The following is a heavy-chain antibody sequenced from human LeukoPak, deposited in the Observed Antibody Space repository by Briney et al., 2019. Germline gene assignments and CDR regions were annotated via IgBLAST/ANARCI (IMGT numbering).Heavy chain of an antibody. V-gene: IGHV1-18*01. J-gene: IGHJ4*02. Sequence: GASVKVSCKASGYTFTSYGISWVRQAPGQGLEWMGWISAYNGNTNYAQKLQGRVTMTRNTSISTAYMELSSLRSEDTAMYYCARTGALFYDYVWGSYRQPYYFDYWGQGTLVTVSS. CDR2: ISAYNGNT. CDR1: GYTFTSYG. D-gene: IGHD3-16*02. CDR3: ARTGALFYDYVWGSYRQPYYFDY.